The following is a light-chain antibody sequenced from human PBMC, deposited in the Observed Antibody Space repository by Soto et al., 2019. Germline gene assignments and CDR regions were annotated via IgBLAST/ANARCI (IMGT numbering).Light chain of an antibody. CDR1: QSVRNNY. V-gene: IGKV3-20*01. J-gene: IGKJ4*01. CDR3: QQYGSSPLT. Sequence: EIVLTQSPGTLSLSPGERGTLSCRASQSVRNNYLAWFQKKPGQSPRLLIYGASSRAAGIPDRFSGSGSGTDFTLTVSRLEPEDFAVYFCQQYGSSPLTFGGGTKVDI. CDR2: GAS.